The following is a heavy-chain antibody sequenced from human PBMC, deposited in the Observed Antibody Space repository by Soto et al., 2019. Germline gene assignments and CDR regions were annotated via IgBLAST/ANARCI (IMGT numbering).Heavy chain of an antibody. V-gene: IGHV1-3*04. CDR2: INTGNGNT. D-gene: IGHD3-3*01. Sequence: QVQLVQSGAEVKKPGASVKVSCKASGYNFTTYAMLWVRQAPGQRPEWMGWINTGNGNTKYSPKVQGRVTITRDTSASTAYMELSSLKSEDTTVYYCARGERLYYYYSGMDVWGQGSTVTVSS. CDR1: GYNFTTYA. CDR3: ARGERLYYYYSGMDV. J-gene: IGHJ6*02.